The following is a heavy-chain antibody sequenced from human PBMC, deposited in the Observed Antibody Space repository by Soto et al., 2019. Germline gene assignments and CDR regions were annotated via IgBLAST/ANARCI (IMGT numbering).Heavy chain of an antibody. V-gene: IGHV1-2*04. D-gene: IGHD3-3*01. CDR2: INPNSGGT. Sequence: ASVKVSCKASGYTFTGYYMHWVRQAPGQGLEWMGWINPNSGGTNYAQKFQGWVTMTRDTSISTAYMELSRLRSDDTAVYYCARDRGLILEWSAEAPDYRGQGTLVTV. CDR1: GYTFTGYY. CDR3: ARDRGLILEWSAEAPDY. J-gene: IGHJ4*02.